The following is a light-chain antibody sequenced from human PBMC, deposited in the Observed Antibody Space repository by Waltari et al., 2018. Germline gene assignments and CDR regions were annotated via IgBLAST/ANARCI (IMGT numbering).Light chain of an antibody. CDR3: QQYNNWPPWT. CDR1: QSVSSN. Sequence: EIVMTQSPAILSVSPGERATLSCRASQSVSSNLAWYQQKPGQAPRLLIYGASTRATGIPARFSGSGSGTEFTLTISSLQSEDFALYYCQQYNNWPPWTFGQGTKVEIK. V-gene: IGKV3-15*01. J-gene: IGKJ1*01. CDR2: GAS.